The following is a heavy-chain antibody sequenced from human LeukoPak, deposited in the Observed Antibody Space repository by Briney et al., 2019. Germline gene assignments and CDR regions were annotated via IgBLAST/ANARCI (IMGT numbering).Heavy chain of an antibody. J-gene: IGHJ3*02. D-gene: IGHD3-10*01. V-gene: IGHV4-59*01. CDR1: GGSISSYY. CDR3: ARDKHYYGSGSSI. Sequence: SETLSLTCTVSGGSISSYYWSSIRQPPGKGLEWIGYIYYSGSTNYNPSLKSRVTISVDTSKNQFSLKLSSVTAADTAVYYCARDKHYYGSGSSIWGQGTMVTVSS. CDR2: IYYSGST.